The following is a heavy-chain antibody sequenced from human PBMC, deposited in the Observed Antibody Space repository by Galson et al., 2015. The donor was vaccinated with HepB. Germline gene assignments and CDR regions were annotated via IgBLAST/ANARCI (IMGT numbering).Heavy chain of an antibody. D-gene: IGHD3-9*01. V-gene: IGHV4-34*09. CDR1: GITFSSYW. J-gene: IGHJ6*02. Sequence: LRLSCAVSGITFSSYWMNWLRQLPGKGLEWIGQIYYTGTTDYNPSLEGRLALSIDTSQNKFSLTLTSLTAADAAVYYCAREGPYFYGLDVWGQGATVTVSS. CDR3: AREGPYFYGLDV. CDR2: IYYTGTT.